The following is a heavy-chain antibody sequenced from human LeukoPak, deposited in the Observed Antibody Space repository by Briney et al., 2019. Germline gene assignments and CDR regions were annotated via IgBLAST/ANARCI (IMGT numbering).Heavy chain of an antibody. CDR2: IKQDGSEK. CDR1: GFTFSSYW. V-gene: IGHV3-7*01. Sequence: GGSLRLSCAASGFTFSSYWMSWVRQAPGKGLEWVANIKQDGSEKYYVVSVKGRFTISRDNAKNSLYLQMNSLRAEDTAVYYCARDRPYYYGSGLPHYYYGMDVWGQGTTVTVSS. J-gene: IGHJ6*02. CDR3: ARDRPYYYGSGLPHYYYGMDV. D-gene: IGHD3-10*01.